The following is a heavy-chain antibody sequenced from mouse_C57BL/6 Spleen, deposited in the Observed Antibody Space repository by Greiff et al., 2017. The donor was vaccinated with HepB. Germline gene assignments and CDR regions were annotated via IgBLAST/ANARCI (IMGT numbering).Heavy chain of an antibody. CDR3: ARRYYGSSYDGWYFDV. D-gene: IGHD1-1*01. V-gene: IGHV1-20*01. CDR2: INPYNGDT. CDR1: GYSFTGYF. J-gene: IGHJ1*03. Sequence: VQLQQSGPELVKPGDSVKISCKASGYSFTGYFMNWVMQSHGKSLEWIGRINPYNGDTFYNQKFKGKATLTVDKSSSTAHMELRSLTSEDSAVYYCARRYYGSSYDGWYFDVWGTGTTVTVSS.